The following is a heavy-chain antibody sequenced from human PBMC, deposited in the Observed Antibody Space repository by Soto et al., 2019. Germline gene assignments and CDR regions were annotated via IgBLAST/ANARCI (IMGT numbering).Heavy chain of an antibody. CDR1: GGSIRSYY. J-gene: IGHJ4*02. CDR3: ARHDIVAVPAGFDA. Sequence: SETLSLTCTVSGGSIRSYYWSWIRQPPGKGLEWIGYIYYSGSTNYNPSLKSRVTVSVDTSKNQFSLRLSSVTAADTAVYYCARHDIVAVPAGFDAWGQGTLVTVSS. CDR2: IYYSGST. D-gene: IGHD2-2*01. V-gene: IGHV4-59*08.